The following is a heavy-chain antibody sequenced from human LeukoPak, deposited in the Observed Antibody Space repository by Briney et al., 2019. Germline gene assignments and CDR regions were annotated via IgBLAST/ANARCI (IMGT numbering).Heavy chain of an antibody. CDR1: GYTFTSYD. V-gene: IGHV1-8*01. CDR3: ARDKSIMITFGGVIVSY. CDR2: MNPNSGNT. D-gene: IGHD3-16*02. Sequence: ASVKVSCKASGYTFTSYDINWVRQATGQGLEWMGWMNPNSGNTGYAQKFQGRVTMTRNTSISTAYMELSSLRSEDTAVYYCARDKSIMITFGGVIVSYWGQGTLVTVSS. J-gene: IGHJ4*02.